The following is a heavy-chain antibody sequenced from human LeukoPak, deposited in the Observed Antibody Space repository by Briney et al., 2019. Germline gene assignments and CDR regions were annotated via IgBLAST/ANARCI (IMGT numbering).Heavy chain of an antibody. Sequence: PSDTLSLTCAVYGGSFSGYYWSWIRQPPGKGLEWIGEINHSGSTNYNPSLKSRVTISVDTSKKQYSLKVNSVTAADTAMYYCARAKRQWLVGATIRGDNPPYYFDYWGQGTLVTVSS. CDR1: GGSFSGYY. J-gene: IGHJ4*02. CDR2: INHSGST. D-gene: IGHD6-19*01. CDR3: ARAKRQWLVGATIRGDNPPYYFDY. V-gene: IGHV4-34*01.